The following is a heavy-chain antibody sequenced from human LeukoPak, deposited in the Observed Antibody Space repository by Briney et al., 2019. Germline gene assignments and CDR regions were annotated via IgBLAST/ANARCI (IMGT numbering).Heavy chain of an antibody. CDR3: ARQGSGWDY. Sequence: PGGSLRLSCAASGFTFSSYSMNWVRQAPGKGLEWVSYISSGSSPTYYADSVKGRFTISRDNAKNSLYLQMNSLRAEDTAVYYCARQGSGWDYWGQGTLVTVSS. D-gene: IGHD6-19*01. CDR2: ISSGSSPT. CDR1: GFTFSSYS. J-gene: IGHJ4*02. V-gene: IGHV3-48*01.